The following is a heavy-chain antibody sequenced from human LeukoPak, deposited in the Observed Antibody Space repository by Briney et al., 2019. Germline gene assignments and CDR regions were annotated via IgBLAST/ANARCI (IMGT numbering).Heavy chain of an antibody. Sequence: GGSLRLSCAASGFTFSSYGMHWVRQAPGKGLEWVAFIRYDGSNKYYADSVKGRFTISRDNSKNTLYLQMNSLRAEGTAVYYCAKEAYSDSSGYYPIFDYWGQGTLVTVSS. V-gene: IGHV3-30*02. D-gene: IGHD3-22*01. CDR2: IRYDGSNK. CDR1: GFTFSSYG. J-gene: IGHJ4*02. CDR3: AKEAYSDSSGYYPIFDY.